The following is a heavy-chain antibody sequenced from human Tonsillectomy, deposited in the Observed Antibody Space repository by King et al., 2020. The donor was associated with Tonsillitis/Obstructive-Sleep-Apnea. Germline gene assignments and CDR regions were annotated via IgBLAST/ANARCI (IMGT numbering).Heavy chain of an antibody. J-gene: IGHJ4*02. CDR1: GYTFTSYA. CDR3: ARDRITGTIGYFDY. Sequence: VQLVQSGAEVKKPGASVKVSCKASGYTFTSYAMHWVRQAPGQRLEWMGWINAGNGNTKYSQKFQGRVTITRDTSASTAYMELSSQRSEDTALYYCARDRITGTIGYFDYWGQGTLVTVSS. D-gene: IGHD1-7*01. V-gene: IGHV1-3*01. CDR2: INAGNGNT.